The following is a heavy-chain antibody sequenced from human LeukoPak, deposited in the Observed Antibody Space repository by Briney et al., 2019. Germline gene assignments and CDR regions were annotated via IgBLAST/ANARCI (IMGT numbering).Heavy chain of an antibody. Sequence: ASVKVSCKASGYTFTTYGITWVRQAHGQGLEWVGWISAKNGNTNYAQDFQGRVTLTRDTSTSAVSMELRRLRSDDTAVYYCARARPQNYDSSRYYSAAFDIWGQGTMVTVSS. CDR2: ISAKNGNT. CDR3: ARARPQNYDSSRYYSAAFDI. CDR1: GYTFTTYG. D-gene: IGHD3-22*01. J-gene: IGHJ3*02. V-gene: IGHV1-18*01.